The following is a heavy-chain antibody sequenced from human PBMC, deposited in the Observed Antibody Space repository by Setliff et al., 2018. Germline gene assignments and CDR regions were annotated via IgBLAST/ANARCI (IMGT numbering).Heavy chain of an antibody. J-gene: IGHJ6*03. Sequence: EASVKVSCKASGYTFTTYAISWMRQAPGQGLEYMGWINTNTGNPSYAQGFTGRFVFSLDTSVSTAYLQISSLKAEDTAVYYCARASRYGTPRYRGDYYMDVWGKGTTVTVSS. V-gene: IGHV7-4-1*02. D-gene: IGHD5-12*01. CDR2: INTNTGNP. CDR3: ARASRYGTPRYRGDYYMDV. CDR1: GYTFTTYA.